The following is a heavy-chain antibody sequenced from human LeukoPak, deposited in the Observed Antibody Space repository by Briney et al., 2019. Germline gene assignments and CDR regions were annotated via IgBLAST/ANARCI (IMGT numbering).Heavy chain of an antibody. CDR1: GGTFSSYA. D-gene: IGHD3-10*01. CDR3: ARDYSITMVRGVIRGAFDP. V-gene: IGHV1-69*06. Sequence: SAKVSCKASGGTFSSYAISWVRQAPGQGLEWMGGIIPIFGTANYAQKFQGRVTITADKSTSTAYMELSSLRSEDTAVYYCARDYSITMVRGVIRGAFDPWGQGTLVTVSS. CDR2: IIPIFGTA. J-gene: IGHJ5*02.